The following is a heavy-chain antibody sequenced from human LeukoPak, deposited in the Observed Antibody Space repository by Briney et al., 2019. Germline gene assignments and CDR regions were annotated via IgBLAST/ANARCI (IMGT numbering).Heavy chain of an antibody. V-gene: IGHV3-48*03. CDR2: ISSGGTTI. J-gene: IGHJ4*02. Sequence: GGSLRLSCAASGFTFSSYEVNWVRQAPGKGLGWVSYISSGGTTIYYADSVKGRFTISRDNAKNSLYLQMNSLRAEDTAVYYYARDRSTVTTWVDYWGQGTLVTVSS. D-gene: IGHD4-17*01. CDR3: ARDRSTVTTWVDY. CDR1: GFTFSSYE.